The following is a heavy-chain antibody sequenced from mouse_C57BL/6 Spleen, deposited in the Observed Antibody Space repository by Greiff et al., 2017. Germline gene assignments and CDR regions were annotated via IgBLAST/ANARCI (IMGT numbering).Heavy chain of an antibody. V-gene: IGHV5-17*01. CDR2: ISRGSSTN. D-gene: IGHD4-1*01. CDR3: ARHTGTYYWYFEV. Sequence: EVLLVQSGGGLVKPGGSLKLSCAASGFTFSDYGMHWVRQAPEQGLEWVAYISRGSSTNYYAATVKGRFTISRDNAKNTPFLQMTSLRSEDTAMYYCARHTGTYYWYFEVWGTGTTVTVSS. CDR1: GFTFSDYG. J-gene: IGHJ1*03.